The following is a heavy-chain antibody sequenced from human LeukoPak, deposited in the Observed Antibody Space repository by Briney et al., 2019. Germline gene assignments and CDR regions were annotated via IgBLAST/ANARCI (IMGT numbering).Heavy chain of an antibody. J-gene: IGHJ5*02. CDR3: ARCPIMVRGVINWFDP. D-gene: IGHD3-10*01. CDR2: ISSSSSYI. V-gene: IGHV3-21*01. Sequence: PGGSLRLSCAASGFTFSSYSMNWVRQAPGKGLEWVSSISSSSSYIYYADSVKGRFTISRDSAKNSLYLQMNSLRAEDTAVYYCARCPIMVRGVINWFDPWGQGTLVTVSS. CDR1: GFTFSSYS.